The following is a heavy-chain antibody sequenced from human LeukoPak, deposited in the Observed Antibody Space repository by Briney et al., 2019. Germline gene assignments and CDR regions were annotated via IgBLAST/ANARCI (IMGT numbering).Heavy chain of an antibody. CDR2: IYYSGST. J-gene: IGHJ3*02. CDR3: ARRGSGWYGNAFDI. CDR1: GGPISSGGYY. Sequence: SETLSLTCTVSGGPISSGGYYWSWIRQHPGKGLEWIGYIYYSGSTYYNPSLKSRVTISVDTSKNQFSLKLSSVTAADTAVYYCARRGSGWYGNAFDIWGQGTMVTVSS. V-gene: IGHV4-31*03. D-gene: IGHD6-19*01.